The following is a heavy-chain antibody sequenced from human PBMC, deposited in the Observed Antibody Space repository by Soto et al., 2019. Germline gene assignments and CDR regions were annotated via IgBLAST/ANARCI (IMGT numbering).Heavy chain of an antibody. V-gene: IGHV4-39*01. CDR2: IYYSGRT. Sequence: QLQLQESGPGLVKPSETLSLTCTVSSGSISSSSYYWGWIRQPPGKGLEWIGSIYYSGRTYYNPSLKSRVTISVDTSKNHFSMKLSSVTAADTAVYYCARQDHDYGDFFDYWGQGTQVTVSS. CDR1: SGSISSSSYY. D-gene: IGHD4-17*01. CDR3: ARQDHDYGDFFDY. J-gene: IGHJ4*02.